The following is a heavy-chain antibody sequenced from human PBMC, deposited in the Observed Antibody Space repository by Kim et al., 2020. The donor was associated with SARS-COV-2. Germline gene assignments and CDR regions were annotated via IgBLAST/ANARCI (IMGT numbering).Heavy chain of an antibody. Sequence: AQKLQGRVTMTTDTSTSTAYMELRSLRSDDTAVYYCARAGITMVRGVIDYWGQGTLVTVSS. D-gene: IGHD3-10*01. V-gene: IGHV1-18*01. J-gene: IGHJ4*02. CDR3: ARAGITMVRGVIDY.